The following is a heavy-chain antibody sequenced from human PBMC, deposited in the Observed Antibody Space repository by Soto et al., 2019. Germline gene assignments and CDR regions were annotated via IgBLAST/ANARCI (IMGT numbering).Heavy chain of an antibody. Sequence: SETLSLTCAVSGGSISHVYYYWSWIRQLPDKGLEWIGHIYNGGSTYNNPSLTSRVTISVDTSRNQFSLQLTSVSAADTAVYYWAGPRHYYYYGMDVWGKGTRVTVPS. CDR1: GGSISHVYYY. CDR2: IYNGGST. J-gene: IGHJ6*04. CDR3: AGPRHYYYYGMDV. V-gene: IGHV4-30-4*01.